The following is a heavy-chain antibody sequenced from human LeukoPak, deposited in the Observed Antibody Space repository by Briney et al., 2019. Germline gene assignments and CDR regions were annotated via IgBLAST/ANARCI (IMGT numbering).Heavy chain of an antibody. CDR2: IYSGGTT. CDR1: CFPLTDNY. J-gene: IGHJ4*02. Sequence: AGSLRLSCVASCFPLTDNYVSYIRRSPAKGLDWISVIYSGGTTYYTYSGKGRFSISRDISKHTVYLQMSSLRGEDTAVYYCARETRWGAPQDYWGQGTLVTVSS. CDR3: ARETRWGAPQDY. V-gene: IGHV3-66*01. D-gene: IGHD1-26*01.